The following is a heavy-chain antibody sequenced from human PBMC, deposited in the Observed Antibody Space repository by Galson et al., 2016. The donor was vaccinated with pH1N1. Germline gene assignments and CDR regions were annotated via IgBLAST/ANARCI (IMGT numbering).Heavy chain of an antibody. J-gene: IGHJ4*02. CDR1: GFTFTSYA. D-gene: IGHD5-12*01. CDR3: ARDSAYSGHEGFH. V-gene: IGHV3-30*04. CDR2: ILYDGTNE. Sequence: SLRLSCAASGFTFTSYAMHWVRQAPGKGLEWVAVILYDGTNEYYADSVKGRFTISRDKTQSTVYLQMNSLRTEDTAVYYCARDSAYSGHEGFHWAQGTLVIVSS.